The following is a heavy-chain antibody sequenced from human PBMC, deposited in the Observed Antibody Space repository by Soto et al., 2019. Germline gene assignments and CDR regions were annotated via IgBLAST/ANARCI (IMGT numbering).Heavy chain of an antibody. Sequence: VQLLESGGGLVQPGGSLRLSCAASGFPFSHYAMSWVRQAPGKGLEWVSAISGSGNDASYADSVRGRFTISRDNSRDTLYLQMNSLRADDTAVYYCARRTRGAGWFDPWGQGTLVTVSS. D-gene: IGHD6-19*01. J-gene: IGHJ5*02. CDR1: GFPFSHYA. CDR3: ARRTRGAGWFDP. V-gene: IGHV3-23*01. CDR2: ISGSGNDA.